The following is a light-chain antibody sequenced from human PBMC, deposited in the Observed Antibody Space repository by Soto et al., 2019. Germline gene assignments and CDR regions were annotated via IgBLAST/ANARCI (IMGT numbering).Light chain of an antibody. CDR1: SGHSRYA. CDR2: VNSDGSH. J-gene: IGLJ3*02. V-gene: IGLV4-69*01. CDR3: QTWGTGIRV. Sequence: QSVLTQSPSASASLGASVKLTCTLSSGHSRYAIAWHQQQPEKGPRYLMKVNSDGSHNKGDGIPDRFSGSSSGAERYLTISSLQSEDEADYDCQTWGTGIRVFGGGTKVTVL.